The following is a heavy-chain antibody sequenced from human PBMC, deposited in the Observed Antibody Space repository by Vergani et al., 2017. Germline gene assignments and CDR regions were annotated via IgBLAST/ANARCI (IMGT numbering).Heavy chain of an antibody. V-gene: IGHV4-39*01. Sequence: QLQLQESGPGLVKPSETLSLTCTVSGGSISSSSYYWGWLRQPPGKGLEWIGSSNYSGSTYYNPSLKSRVTISVDTSKNQFSLKLSSVTAADTAVYYCGSHYPNKNSSGYYRGWFDPWGQGTLVTVSS. CDR3: GSHYPNKNSSGYYRGWFDP. D-gene: IGHD3-22*01. CDR1: GGSISSSSYY. J-gene: IGHJ5*02. CDR2: SNYSGST.